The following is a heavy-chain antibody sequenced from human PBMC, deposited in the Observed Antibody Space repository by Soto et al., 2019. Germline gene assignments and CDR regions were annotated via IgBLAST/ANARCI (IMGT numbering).Heavy chain of an antibody. D-gene: IGHD6-19*01. CDR2: ISWNSGTI. CDR3: AKSSLGSSSGWMDY. J-gene: IGHJ4*02. V-gene: IGHV3-9*01. CDR1: GFTFGDYA. Sequence: EVQLVESGGGLVQPGRSLRLSCAASGFTFGDYAMHWVRQPPGEGLEWVSGISWNSGTIDYADSVKGRFTISRDNAKNSMYLQINNLRGGDTAVDCCAKSSLGSSSGWMDYWGQGTLVTVSS.